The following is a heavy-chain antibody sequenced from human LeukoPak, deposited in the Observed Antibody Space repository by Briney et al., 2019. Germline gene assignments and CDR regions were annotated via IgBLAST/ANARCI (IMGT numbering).Heavy chain of an antibody. J-gene: IGHJ4*02. CDR2: IRYDGSNK. Sequence: PGGSLRLSCAASGFTFSSYGMHWVRQAPGKGLEWVTFIRYDGSNKYYADSAKGRFTISRDNSKNTLYLQMNSLRAEDTAVYYCAKVGTMIVVVSYFDYWGQGTLVTVSS. D-gene: IGHD3-22*01. CDR1: GFTFSSYG. CDR3: AKVGTMIVVVSYFDY. V-gene: IGHV3-30*02.